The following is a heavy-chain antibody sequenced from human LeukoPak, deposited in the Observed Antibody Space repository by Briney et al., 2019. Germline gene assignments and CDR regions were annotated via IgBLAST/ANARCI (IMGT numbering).Heavy chain of an antibody. CDR2: ISRSGRTI. CDR3: ARAHNWKYGTFDY. J-gene: IGHJ4*02. D-gene: IGHD1-7*01. CDR1: GFTFRSYE. V-gene: IGHV3-48*03. Sequence: GGSLRLSCAASGFTFRSYEMSWVRQAPGKGLEWVSYISRSGRTIYYADSVKGRFTISRDNAKNSLYLQMNSLRVEDKAVYYCARAHNWKYGTFDYWGQGTLVTVSS.